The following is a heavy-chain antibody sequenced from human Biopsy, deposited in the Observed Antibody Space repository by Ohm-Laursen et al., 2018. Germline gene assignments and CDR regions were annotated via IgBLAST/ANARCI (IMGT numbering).Heavy chain of an antibody. Sequence: SVKVSCKASGYTFTSYYMHWVRQAPGQGLEWMGIINPSGGSTSNTQKFQGRVTMTRDTSTSTVYMELSSLRSEDTAVYYCARDWNSGWRLPGMVNYYYNGMDVWGQGTTVIVSS. CDR2: INPSGGST. J-gene: IGHJ6*02. CDR1: GYTFTSYY. D-gene: IGHD5-18*01. CDR3: ARDWNSGWRLPGMVNYYYNGMDV. V-gene: IGHV1-46*01.